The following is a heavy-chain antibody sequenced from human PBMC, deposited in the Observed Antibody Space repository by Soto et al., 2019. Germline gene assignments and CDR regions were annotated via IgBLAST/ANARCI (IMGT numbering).Heavy chain of an antibody. CDR1: GGTFSSYA. CDR3: AGRRYSGYERYYFDY. CDR2: IIPILGTA. D-gene: IGHD5-12*01. J-gene: IGHJ4*02. Sequence: GASVKVSCKASGGTFSSYAISWVRQAPGQGLEWMGGIIPILGTANYAQKFQGRVTITADESTSTAYMELSSLRSEDTAVYYCAGRRYSGYERYYFDYWGQGTLVTVSS. V-gene: IGHV1-69*13.